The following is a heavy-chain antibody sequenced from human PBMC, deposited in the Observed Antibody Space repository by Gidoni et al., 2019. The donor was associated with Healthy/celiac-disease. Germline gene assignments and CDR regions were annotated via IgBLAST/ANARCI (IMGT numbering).Heavy chain of an antibody. J-gene: IGHJ6*02. CDR1: GFPFSSYW. CDR3: ARVPFYYYGMDV. CDR2: MNSDGCST. V-gene: IGHV3-74*01. Sequence: EVQLVEAGGGLVQPGGSLRLSCAASGFPFSSYWMHWVRQAPGTGRVVVSSMNSDGCSTSYADSVKGRFTISRDIAKNTLYLQMNRLSAEDTAVYYCARVPFYYYGMDVWGQGTTVTVSS.